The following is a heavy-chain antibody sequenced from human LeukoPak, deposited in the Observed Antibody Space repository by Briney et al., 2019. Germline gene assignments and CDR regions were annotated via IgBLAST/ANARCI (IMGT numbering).Heavy chain of an antibody. V-gene: IGHV3-7*03. Sequence: PGGSLRLSCVASGFTFSNYWMSWVRQAPGKGLEWVANIKEDGSEKYYVDSVKGRFTISRDNAKNSLYLQMNSLRAEDTAVYYCARDYTGYFPWGQGTLVIVSS. CDR1: GFTFSNYW. J-gene: IGHJ5*02. CDR3: ARDYTGYFP. D-gene: IGHD3-9*01. CDR2: IKEDGSEK.